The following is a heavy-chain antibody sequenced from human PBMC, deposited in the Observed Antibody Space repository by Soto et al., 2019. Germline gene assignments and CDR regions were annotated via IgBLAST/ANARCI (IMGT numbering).Heavy chain of an antibody. D-gene: IGHD6-13*01. Sequence: ASVKVSCKASGYTFTGYYMHWVRQAPGQGLEWMGWINPNSGGTNYAQKFQGWVTMTRDTSISTAYMELSGLRSDDTAVYYCARDLLEYSSSWYPPYYYYYGMDVWGQGTTVTVSS. CDR1: GYTFTGYY. V-gene: IGHV1-2*04. CDR3: ARDLLEYSSSWYPPYYYYYGMDV. J-gene: IGHJ6*02. CDR2: INPNSGGT.